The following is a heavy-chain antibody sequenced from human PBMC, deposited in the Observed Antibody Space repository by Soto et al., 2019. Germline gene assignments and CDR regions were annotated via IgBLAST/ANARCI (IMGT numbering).Heavy chain of an antibody. CDR1: GFTFSSYS. Sequence: GGSLRLSCAASGFTFSSYSMNWVRQAPGKGLEWVSSISSSSSYIYYADSVKGRFTISRDNAKNSLYLQMNSLRAEDTAVYYCARDEIVVVPAPNYFDYWAQRTLVTGSS. CDR3: ARDEIVVVPAPNYFDY. J-gene: IGHJ4*02. D-gene: IGHD2-2*01. CDR2: ISSSSSYI. V-gene: IGHV3-21*01.